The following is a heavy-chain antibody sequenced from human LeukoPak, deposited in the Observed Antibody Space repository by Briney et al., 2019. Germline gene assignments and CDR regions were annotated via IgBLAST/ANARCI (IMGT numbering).Heavy chain of an antibody. CDR2: IFYSGST. CDR3: ARAPVDTAAHDY. CDR1: GGSISTSNYY. D-gene: IGHD5-18*01. J-gene: IGHJ4*02. V-gene: IGHV4-39*07. Sequence: SETLSLTCTVSGGSISTSNYYWGWIRQPPGKGLEWIGNIFYSGSTYYSPSLRSRVTISLDTSRNQFSLKLNSVTAADTAVYYCARAPVDTAAHDYWGQGTLVTVSS.